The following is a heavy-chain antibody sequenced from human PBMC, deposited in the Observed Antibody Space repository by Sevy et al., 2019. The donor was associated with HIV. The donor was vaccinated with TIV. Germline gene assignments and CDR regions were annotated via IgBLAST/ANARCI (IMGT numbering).Heavy chain of an antibody. Sequence: SQTLSRTCVISGDSVSRNGAAWNWIRQSPSRGLEWLGRSYYRSTWHKDYAISVKSRLTITPDTSKNQFFLQLNSVTPEDTAMYYCARAVAGVYYFDYWGQGTLVTVSS. V-gene: IGHV6-1*01. J-gene: IGHJ4*02. CDR2: SYYRSTWHK. CDR3: ARAVAGVYYFDY. CDR1: GDSVSRNGAA. D-gene: IGHD6-19*01.